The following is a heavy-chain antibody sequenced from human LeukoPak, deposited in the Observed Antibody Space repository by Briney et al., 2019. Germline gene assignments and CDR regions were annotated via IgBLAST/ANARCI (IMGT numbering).Heavy chain of an antibody. J-gene: IGHJ3*02. CDR2: ISHDGLNK. D-gene: IGHD6-13*01. CDR1: GFTFSSYA. Sequence: GGSLRLSCAASGFTFSSYAMHWVRQAPGKGLEWMALISHDGLNKYYADSMKGRFTISRDNSKNTLYLQMNSLRAEDTAVFYCAKDPQSYSTITAEGAFDIWGQGTMVTVSS. CDR3: AKDPQSYSTITAEGAFDI. V-gene: IGHV3-30*04.